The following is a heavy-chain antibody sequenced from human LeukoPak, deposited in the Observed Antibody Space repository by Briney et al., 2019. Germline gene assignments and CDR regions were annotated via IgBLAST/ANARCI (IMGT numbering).Heavy chain of an antibody. Sequence: SETLSLTCAVYGGSFSGYYWSWIRQPPGKGLEWIGEINHSGSTNYNPSLKSRVTISVDTSKNQFSLKLSSVTAADTAVYYCARGPESSSIYYYYYYMDVWGKGTTVTVSS. CDR2: INHSGST. CDR3: ARGPESSSIYYYYYYMDV. V-gene: IGHV4-34*01. D-gene: IGHD6-6*01. J-gene: IGHJ6*03. CDR1: GGSFSGYY.